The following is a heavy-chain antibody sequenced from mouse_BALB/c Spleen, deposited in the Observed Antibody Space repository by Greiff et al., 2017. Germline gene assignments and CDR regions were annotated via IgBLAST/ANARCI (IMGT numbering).Heavy chain of an antibody. V-gene: IGHV1S81*02. Sequence: QVQLQQPGAELVKPGASVKLSCKASGYTFTSYWMHWVKQRPGQGLEWIGEINPSNGRTNYNEKFKSKATLTVDKSSSTAYMQLSSLTSEDSAVYYCARSGDGDYWGQGTTLTVSS. D-gene: IGHD2-3*01. CDR2: INPSNGRT. CDR3: ARSGDGDY. CDR1: GYTFTSYW. J-gene: IGHJ2*01.